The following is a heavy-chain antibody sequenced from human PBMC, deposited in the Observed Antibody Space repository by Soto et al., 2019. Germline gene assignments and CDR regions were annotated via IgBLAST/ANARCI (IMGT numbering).Heavy chain of an antibody. D-gene: IGHD3-16*02. Sequence: GASVKVSCKASGGTFSSYAISWVRQAPGQGLEWMGGIIPIFGTANYAQKFQGRVTITADKSTSTAYMELSSLRSEDTAVYYWAREGDGGAGGGFVMGMATTSGSAFDIWGQGTMATVSS. V-gene: IGHV1-69*06. CDR2: IIPIFGTA. CDR3: AREGDGGAGGGFVMGMATTSGSAFDI. J-gene: IGHJ3*02. CDR1: GGTFSSYA.